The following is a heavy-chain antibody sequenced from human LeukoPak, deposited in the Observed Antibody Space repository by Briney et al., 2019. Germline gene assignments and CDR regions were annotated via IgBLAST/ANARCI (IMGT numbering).Heavy chain of an antibody. CDR3: TRDDAGFDY. V-gene: IGHV3-49*04. D-gene: IGHD3-10*01. J-gene: IGHJ4*02. CDR1: GFTFSNAW. CDR2: IRSKAYGGTT. Sequence: GGSLRLSCAASGFTFSNAWMSWVRQAPGKGLEWVGFIRSKAYGGTTEYAASVKGRFTISRDDSKSIAYLQMNSLKTEDTAVYYCTRDDAGFDYWGQGTLVTVSS.